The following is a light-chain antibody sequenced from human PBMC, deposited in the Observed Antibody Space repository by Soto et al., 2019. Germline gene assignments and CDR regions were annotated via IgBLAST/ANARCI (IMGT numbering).Light chain of an antibody. CDR3: SSYTTSSTRV. V-gene: IGLV2-14*01. J-gene: IGLJ3*02. CDR2: EVS. Sequence: QSALTQPASVPGSPGQSITISCTGTSSDVGGYNYVSWYQQYPGKAPKLMIYEVSNRPSGISNRFSGSKSGNTASLTISGLQAEDEADYYCSSYTTSSTRVFGGGTKLTVL. CDR1: SSDVGGYNY.